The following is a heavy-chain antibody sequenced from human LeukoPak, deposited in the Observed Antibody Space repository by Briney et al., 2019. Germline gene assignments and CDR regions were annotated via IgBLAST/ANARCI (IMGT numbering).Heavy chain of an antibody. D-gene: IGHD6-19*01. CDR3: AREGRAGYSSTPGEY. CDR1: GFTFSDYW. V-gene: IGHV3-74*01. Sequence: PGGSLRLSCAASGFTFSDYWMHWVRQAPGKGLVWVPRINTVATTTTYADSVKGRFTISRDNAKNTLYLQMNSPRAEDTAVYYCAREGRAGYSSTPGEYWGQGTLVTVSS. J-gene: IGHJ4*02. CDR2: INTVATTT.